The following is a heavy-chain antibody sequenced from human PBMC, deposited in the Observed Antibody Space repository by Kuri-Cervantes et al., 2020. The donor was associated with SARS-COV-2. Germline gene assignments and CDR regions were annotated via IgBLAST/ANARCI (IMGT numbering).Heavy chain of an antibody. CDR3: AHTQRRTIFGVVICDY. V-gene: IGHV2-5*01. D-gene: IGHD3-3*01. Sequence: SGPTLMKPTQTLTQTCTFSGFSLSTSGVGVGWIRQPPGKAQEWLALIYWNDDKRYSQSLKIRLTITKDTSKNQVVLTMTNMDPVDTATYYCAHTQRRTIFGVVICDYWGQGTLVTVSS. CDR1: GFSLSTSGVG. J-gene: IGHJ4*02. CDR2: IYWNDDK.